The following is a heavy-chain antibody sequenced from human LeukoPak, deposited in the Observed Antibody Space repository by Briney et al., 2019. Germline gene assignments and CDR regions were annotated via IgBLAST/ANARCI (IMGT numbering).Heavy chain of an antibody. V-gene: IGHV4-59*01. J-gene: IGHJ4*02. D-gene: IGHD6-19*01. Sequence: PSETLSLTCGVSGGSINSYYWSWIRQPPGKGLEWIGYIYYSGSTNYNPSLKSRVTISVDTSKTQFSLRLNSVTATDTAMYYCARGPNRYSSGWYYFDSWGQGTLVTVSS. CDR3: ARGPNRYSSGWYYFDS. CDR2: IYYSGST. CDR1: GGSINSYY.